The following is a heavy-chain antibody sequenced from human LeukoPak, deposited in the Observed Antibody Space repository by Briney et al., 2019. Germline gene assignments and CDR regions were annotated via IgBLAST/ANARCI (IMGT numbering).Heavy chain of an antibody. Sequence: PSETLSLTCTVSGGSISSYYWSWIRQPPGKGLEWIGYIYYSGSTYYNPSLKSRVTISVDTSKNQFSLKLSSVTAADTAVYYCASLNCSGGSCYGSGYDYYFDYWGQGTLVTVSS. D-gene: IGHD2-15*01. J-gene: IGHJ4*02. V-gene: IGHV4-59*06. CDR3: ASLNCSGGSCYGSGYDYYFDY. CDR2: IYYSGST. CDR1: GGSISSYY.